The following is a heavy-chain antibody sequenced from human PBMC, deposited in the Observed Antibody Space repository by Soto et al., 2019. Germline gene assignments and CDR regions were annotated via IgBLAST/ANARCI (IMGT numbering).Heavy chain of an antibody. CDR1: GFTFSSYA. Sequence: EVQLLESGGGLVQPGGSLRLSCAASGFTFSSYAMSWVRQAPGKGLEWVSAISGSGGSTYYADSVKGRFTISRDDSKNTLYLQMNSLRAEDTAVYYCAKDETVTHYYYDYYMDVWGKGTTVTVSS. J-gene: IGHJ6*03. CDR3: AKDETVTHYYYDYYMDV. V-gene: IGHV3-23*01. CDR2: ISGSGGST. D-gene: IGHD4-4*01.